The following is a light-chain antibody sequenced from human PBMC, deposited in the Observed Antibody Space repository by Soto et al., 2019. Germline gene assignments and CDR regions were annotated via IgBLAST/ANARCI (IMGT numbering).Light chain of an antibody. CDR1: QGISNF. V-gene: IGKV1-33*01. CDR2: DAS. CDR3: QQYDSLLLT. J-gene: IGKJ4*01. Sequence: DIQMTQSPSSLSASVGDRVTITCQASQGISNFLNWFQQKPGKAPKLLIYDASNLETGVPSRFSGTGYGTDFTLTISSLQPEDIATYYGQQYDSLLLTFGGGTNVEVK.